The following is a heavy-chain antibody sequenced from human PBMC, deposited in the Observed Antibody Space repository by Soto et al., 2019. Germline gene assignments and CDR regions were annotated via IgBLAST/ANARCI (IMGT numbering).Heavy chain of an antibody. CDR3: ARDQLGARGDY. V-gene: IGHV1-18*04. CDR2: IGVYNNNR. J-gene: IGHJ4*02. CDR1: GYTFTSYG. Sequence: QVQLVQSGAEVKKPGASVKVSCKASGYTFTSYGISWVRQAPGQGLEWMGWIGVYNNNRNYAQKVQGRVTMATDTSTSTAYMELRSLIADDTAVYYCARDQLGARGDYWGQGTLGTVSS. D-gene: IGHD3-10*01.